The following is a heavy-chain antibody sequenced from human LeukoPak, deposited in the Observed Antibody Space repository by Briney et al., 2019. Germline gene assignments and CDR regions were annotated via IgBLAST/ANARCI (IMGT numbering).Heavy chain of an antibody. J-gene: IGHJ4*02. CDR2: LSGSGGST. CDR1: GFTFSNYA. D-gene: IGHD2-15*01. Sequence: GGSLRLSCAVSGFTFSNYAMTWVRQAPGKGLEWVSGLSGSGGSTYYADSVKGRFTISRDNSKNTLYLQMNSLRAEDTAVYYCVRQRRYCSGDSCYQRTFDYWGQGTLVTVSS. CDR3: VRQRRYCSGDSCYQRTFDY. V-gene: IGHV3-23*01.